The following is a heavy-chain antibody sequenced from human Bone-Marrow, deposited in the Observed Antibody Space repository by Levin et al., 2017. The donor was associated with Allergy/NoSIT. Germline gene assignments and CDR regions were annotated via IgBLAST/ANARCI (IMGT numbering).Heavy chain of an antibody. CDR3: ARVAATRYYQYYFMDV. D-gene: IGHD6-25*01. V-gene: IGHV3-64*01. CDR1: GFTFSSHA. Sequence: GGSLRLSCAASGFTFSSHALHWVRQAPGKGLEYVSAISTSGVNTYYANSVRGRFTISRDNSKNTLYLQMGSLRPEDTAVYYCARVAATRYYQYYFMDVWGKGTMVIVAS. CDR2: ISTSGVNT. J-gene: IGHJ6*03.